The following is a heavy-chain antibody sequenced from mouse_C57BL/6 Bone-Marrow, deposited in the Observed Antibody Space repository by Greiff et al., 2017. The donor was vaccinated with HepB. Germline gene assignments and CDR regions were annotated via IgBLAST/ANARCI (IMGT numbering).Heavy chain of an antibody. CDR1: GYTFTDYN. CDR2: INPNNGGT. Sequence: VHVKQSGPELVKPGASVKIPCKASGYTFTDYNMDWVKQSHGKSLEWIGDINPNNGGTIYNQKFKGKATLTVDKSSSTAYMELRSLTSEDTAVYYCARDYYGSSFYYAMDYWVQGTSVTVSS. J-gene: IGHJ4*01. D-gene: IGHD1-1*01. CDR3: ARDYYGSSFYYAMDY. V-gene: IGHV1-18*01.